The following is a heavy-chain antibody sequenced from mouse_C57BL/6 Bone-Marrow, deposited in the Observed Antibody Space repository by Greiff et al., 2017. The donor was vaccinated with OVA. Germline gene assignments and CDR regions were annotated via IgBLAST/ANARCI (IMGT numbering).Heavy chain of an antibody. CDR2: IWSGGST. Sequence: QVQLKQSGPGLVQPSQSLSITCIVSGFSLTSYGVHWVRQSPGKGLEWLGVIWSGGSTDYNAAFISRLSISKDNSKRQVFFKMNSLQADDTAIYDCARNRGYGPWFAYWGQGTLVTVSA. J-gene: IGHJ3*01. CDR3: ARNRGYGPWFAY. V-gene: IGHV2-2*01. CDR1: GFSLTSYG. D-gene: IGHD1-1*02.